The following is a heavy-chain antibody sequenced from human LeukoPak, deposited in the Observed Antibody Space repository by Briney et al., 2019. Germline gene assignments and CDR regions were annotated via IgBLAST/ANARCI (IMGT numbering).Heavy chain of an antibody. CDR1: GGSISSSSYY. D-gene: IGHD3-3*01. Sequence: KTSETLSLTCTVSGGSISSSSYYWGWIRQPPGKGLEWIGSIYYSGSTYYNPSLKSRVTISVDTSKNQFSLKLSSVTAADTAVYYCARHPLGGTIFGVVTENWFDPWGQGTLVTVSS. CDR2: IYYSGST. V-gene: IGHV4-39*01. J-gene: IGHJ5*02. CDR3: ARHPLGGTIFGVVTENWFDP.